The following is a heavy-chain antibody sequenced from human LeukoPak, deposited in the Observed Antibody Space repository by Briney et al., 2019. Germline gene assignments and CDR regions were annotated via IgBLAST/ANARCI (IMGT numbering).Heavy chain of an antibody. CDR1: GGSISGYY. CDR3: ASHWYGPGALLYYFDY. D-gene: IGHD6-13*01. V-gene: IGHV4-38-2*02. J-gene: IGHJ4*02. CDR2: IYHSGST. Sequence: SETLSLTCTVSGGSISGYYWGWIRQPPGKGLEWIGSIYHSGSTYYNPSLKSRVTISVDTSKNQFSLKLSSVTAADTAVYYCASHWYGPGALLYYFDYWGQGTLVTVSS.